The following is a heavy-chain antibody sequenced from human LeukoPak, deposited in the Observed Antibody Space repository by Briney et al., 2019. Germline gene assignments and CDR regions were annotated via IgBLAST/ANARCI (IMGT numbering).Heavy chain of an antibody. Sequence: ASVKVSCKASGYTFTSYGISWVRQAPGQGLEWMGWIIAYNGNTNYTQKLQGRVTMTTDTSTSTAYMELRSLRSDDTAVYYCARTSSSWEYYYYGMDVWGKGTTVTVSS. V-gene: IGHV1-18*04. J-gene: IGHJ6*04. D-gene: IGHD6-13*01. CDR2: IIAYNGNT. CDR1: GYTFTSYG. CDR3: ARTSSSWEYYYYGMDV.